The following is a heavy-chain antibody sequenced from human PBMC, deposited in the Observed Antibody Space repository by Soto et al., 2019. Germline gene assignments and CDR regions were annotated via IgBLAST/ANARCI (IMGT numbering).Heavy chain of an antibody. CDR1: RFSLTTRGVG. V-gene: IGHV2-5*02. D-gene: IGHD2-21*02. Sequence: QITLKESGPTLVKPTQTLTLTCTFSRFSLTTRGVGVGWIRQPPGKALEWLALIYWDDDKRYSPSLKSRLTITKDTSKNQVVLTLTNMDPVDTATYYCAHRSRVTAKWKNWFDPWGQGTLVTVSS. CDR2: IYWDDDK. J-gene: IGHJ5*02. CDR3: AHRSRVTAKWKNWFDP.